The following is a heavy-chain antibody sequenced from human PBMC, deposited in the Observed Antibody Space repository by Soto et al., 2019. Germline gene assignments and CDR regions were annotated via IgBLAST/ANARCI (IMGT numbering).Heavy chain of an antibody. CDR3: ARAKAVVIAALDI. CDR2: VSDNGGSRGGT. D-gene: IGHD2-21*01. V-gene: IGHV3-23*01. Sequence: GGSLRLSCKASGFMFNNSAMTWVRQAPGQGLQWVASVSDNGGSRGGTYYADSVKGRFTISRDNSKNTLYLQLDSLTGADTAVYYCARAKAVVIAALDIWGQGTMVTVS. CDR1: GFMFNNSA. J-gene: IGHJ3*02.